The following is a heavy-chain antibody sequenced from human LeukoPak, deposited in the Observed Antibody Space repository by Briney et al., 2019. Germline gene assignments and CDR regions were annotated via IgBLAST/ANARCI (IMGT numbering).Heavy chain of an antibody. CDR1: GGSFSGYY. Sequence: KPSETLSLTCAVYGGSFSGYYWSWIRPPPGKGLEWIGEINHSGSTNYNPSLKSRVTISVDTSKNQFSLKLSSVTAADTAVYYCARVYYYYMDVWGKGTTVTVSS. CDR3: ARVYYYYMDV. CDR2: INHSGST. J-gene: IGHJ6*03. V-gene: IGHV4-34*01.